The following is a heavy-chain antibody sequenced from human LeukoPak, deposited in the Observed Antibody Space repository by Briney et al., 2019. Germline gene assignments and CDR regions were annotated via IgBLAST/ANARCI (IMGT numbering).Heavy chain of an antibody. V-gene: IGHV1-24*01. CDR1: GYTLTELS. Sequence: GASVKVSCKVSGYTLTELSIHWVRLAPGKRLELMGGFDPEDGETIYAQKFQGRVTMTEDTSTYTANMELSSLRSDDTAVYYCATGGTYYYANTSYHTFDYWGQGTLLTVSS. D-gene: IGHD3-22*01. CDR3: ATGGTYYYANTSYHTFDY. CDR2: FDPEDGET. J-gene: IGHJ4*02.